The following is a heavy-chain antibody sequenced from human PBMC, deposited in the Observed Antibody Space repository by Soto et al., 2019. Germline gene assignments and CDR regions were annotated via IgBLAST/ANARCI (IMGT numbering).Heavy chain of an antibody. CDR3: ARHADYGSGSHEVYVMDV. Sequence: GESLKISCMGSGYSFTSYWIGWVRQMPGKGLEWMGIIYPGDSDTRYSPSFQGQVTISADKSISTAYLQWSSLKASDTAMYYCARHADYGSGSHEVYVMDVWGQGTTGTVSS. V-gene: IGHV5-51*01. CDR2: IYPGDSDT. CDR1: GYSFTSYW. D-gene: IGHD3-10*01. J-gene: IGHJ6*02.